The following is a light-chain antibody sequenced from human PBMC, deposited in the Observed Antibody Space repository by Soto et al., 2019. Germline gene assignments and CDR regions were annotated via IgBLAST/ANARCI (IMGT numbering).Light chain of an antibody. V-gene: IGKV1-5*03. J-gene: IGKJ1*01. CDR2: KAS. CDR1: QSISTW. Sequence: DIQMTQSPSTLSASVGDTVTITCRASQSISTWLAWYQQKPGKAPNLLIYKASSLESGVPSRFSGSGSGTEFTLTISSLQPDDFETVYCQQYSTSFRTFGQGTRVEIK. CDR3: QQYSTSFRT.